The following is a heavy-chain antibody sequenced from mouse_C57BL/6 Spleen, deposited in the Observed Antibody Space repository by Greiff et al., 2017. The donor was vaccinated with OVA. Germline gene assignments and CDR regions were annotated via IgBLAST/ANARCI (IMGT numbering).Heavy chain of an antibody. CDR2: IDPNGGGT. Sequence: QVQLQQPGAELVKPGASVKLSCKASGYTFTSYWMHWVKQRPERGLEWIGRIDPNGGGTKYNEKFKSKATLTVDKPSSTAYMQLSSLTSEDSAVYYCAIDVVRWLLRRVYYYAMDYWGQGTSVTVSS. D-gene: IGHD2-3*01. CDR3: AIDVVRWLLRRVYYYAMDY. V-gene: IGHV1-72*01. J-gene: IGHJ4*01. CDR1: GYTFTSYW.